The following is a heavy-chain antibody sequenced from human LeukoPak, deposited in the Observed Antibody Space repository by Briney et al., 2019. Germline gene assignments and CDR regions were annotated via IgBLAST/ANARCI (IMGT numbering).Heavy chain of an antibody. CDR3: ARDRLGAEYDY. CDR2: ISSSGNTI. J-gene: IGHJ4*02. Sequence: GGSLRLSCAASGFTFSDYYMTWIRQAPGKGLEWVSYISSSGNTIYYADSVKGRFTISRDNAKKSLYLEMNSLRAEDTAVYYCARDRLGAEYDYWGQGTLVSVSS. V-gene: IGHV3-11*04. D-gene: IGHD3-16*01. CDR1: GFTFSDYY.